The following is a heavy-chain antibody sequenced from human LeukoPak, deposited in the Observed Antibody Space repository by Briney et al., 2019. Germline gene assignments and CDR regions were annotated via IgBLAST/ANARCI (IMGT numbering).Heavy chain of an antibody. CDR1: GFTFSSYS. CDR2: ISSSSSTI. D-gene: IGHD2-21*02. Sequence: GGSLRLSCAASGFTFSSYSMNWVRQAPGKGLEWVSYISSSSSTIYYADSVKGRFTISRDNAKNSLYLQMNSLRAEDTAVYYCARVPGAYCGGDCLNWFDPWGQGTLVTVSS. CDR3: ARVPGAYCGGDCLNWFDP. V-gene: IGHV3-48*01. J-gene: IGHJ5*02.